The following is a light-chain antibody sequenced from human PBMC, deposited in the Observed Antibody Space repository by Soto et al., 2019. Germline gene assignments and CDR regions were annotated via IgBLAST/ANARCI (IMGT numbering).Light chain of an antibody. Sequence: EIVLTQSPGTLSLSPGERATLSCRASQSVSSSYLAWYQQKPGQAPRLLIYGASSRATGIPDRFSGSGSGTDFTLTISRLEPEAFAVYYCQQYGSSSPLTFGGGNKVEIK. CDR3: QQYGSSSPLT. CDR1: QSVSSSY. J-gene: IGKJ4*01. CDR2: GAS. V-gene: IGKV3-20*01.